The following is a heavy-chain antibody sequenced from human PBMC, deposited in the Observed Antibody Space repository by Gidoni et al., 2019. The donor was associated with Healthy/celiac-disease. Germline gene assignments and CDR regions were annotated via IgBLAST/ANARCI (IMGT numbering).Heavy chain of an antibody. CDR2: ISGSGGST. Sequence: EVQLLEAGGGLVQPGGSLRLSCAASGFTLSSYAMSWVRQAPGKGLEWVSAISGSGGSTYYADSVKGRFTISRDNSKNTLYLQMNSLRAEDTAVYYCAKDGCTNGVCYYFDYWGQGTLVTVSS. CDR3: AKDGCTNGVCYYFDY. V-gene: IGHV3-23*01. D-gene: IGHD2-8*01. J-gene: IGHJ4*02. CDR1: GFTLSSYA.